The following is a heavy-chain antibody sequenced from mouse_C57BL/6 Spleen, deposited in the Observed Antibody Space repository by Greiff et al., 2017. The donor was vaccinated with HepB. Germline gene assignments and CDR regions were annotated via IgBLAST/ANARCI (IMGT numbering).Heavy chain of an antibody. CDR2: ISDGGSYT. Sequence: EVKLMESGGGLVKPGGSLKLSCAASGFTFSSYAMSWVRQTPEKRLEWVATISDGGSYTYYPDNVKGRFTISRDNAKNNLYLQMSQLKCEDTAMYYCARESIYGGYFDYWGQGTTLTVSS. CDR3: ARESIYGGYFDY. V-gene: IGHV5-4*01. J-gene: IGHJ2*01. D-gene: IGHD1-2*01. CDR1: GFTFSSYA.